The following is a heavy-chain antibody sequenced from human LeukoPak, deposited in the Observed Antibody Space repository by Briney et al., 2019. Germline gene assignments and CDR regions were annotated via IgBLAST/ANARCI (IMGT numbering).Heavy chain of an antibody. CDR3: ARHYDSSGYPFDY. Sequence: PSQTLSLTCTVPGGSISSGDYYSSWIRQPPGNCLEWIGYIYYSGSTYYNPSLKSRVTISVDTSKSQCSLKLSSVTAADTAVYYCARHYDSSGYPFDYWGPGNLVTVSS. J-gene: IGHJ4*02. D-gene: IGHD3-22*01. CDR2: IYYSGST. V-gene: IGHV4-30-4*01. CDR1: GGSISSGDYY.